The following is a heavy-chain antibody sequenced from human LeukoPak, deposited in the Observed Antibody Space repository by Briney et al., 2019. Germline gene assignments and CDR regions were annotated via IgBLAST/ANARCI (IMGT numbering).Heavy chain of an antibody. J-gene: IGHJ4*02. V-gene: IGHV1-58*01. D-gene: IGHD5-18*01. CDR1: GLTLTRSA. Sequence: SVKVSCQASGLTLTRSAVQWVRPARGQRREWIGWIVVSSGNTNYAQKFQERVTITRDMSTSTAYMELSSLRSEDTAVYYCAAAGLPLQLWEFDYWGQGTLVTVSS. CDR3: AAAGLPLQLWEFDY. CDR2: IVVSSGNT.